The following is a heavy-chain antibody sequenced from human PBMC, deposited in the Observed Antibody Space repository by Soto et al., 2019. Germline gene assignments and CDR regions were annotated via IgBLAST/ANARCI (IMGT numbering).Heavy chain of an antibody. CDR2: IYYSGST. D-gene: IGHD4-17*01. Sequence: SETLSLTCTVSGGSISSGDYYWSWIRQPPGKGLEWIGYIYYSGSTYYNPSLKSRVTISVDTSKNQFSLKPSSVTAADTAVYYCARDRDDYGGNFDYWGQGTLVTVSS. CDR3: ARDRDDYGGNFDY. V-gene: IGHV4-30-4*01. CDR1: GGSISSGDYY. J-gene: IGHJ4*02.